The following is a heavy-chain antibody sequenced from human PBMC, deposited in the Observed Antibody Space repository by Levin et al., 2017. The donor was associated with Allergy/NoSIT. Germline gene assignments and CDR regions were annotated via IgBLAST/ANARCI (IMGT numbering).Heavy chain of an antibody. CDR3: AKDTRLWCSGGSCYLFDY. CDR1: GFTFSSYA. J-gene: IGHJ4*02. D-gene: IGHD2-15*01. CDR2: ISGSGGST. Sequence: GGSLRLSCAASGFTFSSYAMSWVRQAPGKGLEWVSAISGSGGSTYYADSVKGRFTISRDNPKNTLYLQMNSLRAEDTAVYYCAKDTRLWCSGGSCYLFDYWGQGTLVTVSS. V-gene: IGHV3-23*01.